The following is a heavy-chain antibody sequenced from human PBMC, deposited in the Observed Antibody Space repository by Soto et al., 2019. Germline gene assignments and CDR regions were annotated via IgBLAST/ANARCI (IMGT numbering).Heavy chain of an antibody. V-gene: IGHV4-59*01. Sequence: SETLSLTCTVSGGSISSYYWSWIRQPPGKGLEWIGYIYYSGSTNYNPSLKSRVTISVDTSKNQFSLKLSSVTAADTAVYYCARGDWGVYAFDIWGQGTMVTVSS. J-gene: IGHJ3*02. CDR3: ARGDWGVYAFDI. D-gene: IGHD3-10*01. CDR1: GGSISSYY. CDR2: IYYSGST.